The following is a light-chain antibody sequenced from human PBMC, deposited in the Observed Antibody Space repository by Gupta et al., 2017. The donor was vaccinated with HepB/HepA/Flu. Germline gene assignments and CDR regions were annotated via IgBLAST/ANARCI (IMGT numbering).Light chain of an antibody. CDR3: QKYITAPFT. Sequence: DIQLTQSPSSLSASVGDRVTITCRASQCISNYLAWYQQKPGRVPKLLIYAASTLRSGVPSRFSGSRSGTDFTLTISSLQPEDLATYYCQKYITAPFTFGPGTKVDIK. CDR1: QCISNY. CDR2: AAS. J-gene: IGKJ3*01. V-gene: IGKV1-27*01.